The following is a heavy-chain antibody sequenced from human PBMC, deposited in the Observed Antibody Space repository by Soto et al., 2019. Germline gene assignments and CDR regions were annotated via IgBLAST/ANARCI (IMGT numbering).Heavy chain of an antibody. J-gene: IGHJ5*02. CDR3: ARLFCSTTTCDSWFAP. V-gene: IGHV5-10-1*01. D-gene: IGHD2-2*01. CDR2: IDPRDSYV. Sequence: ESLKASLTGFGNTFPTFWMSRVRQMPGKGLEWMGRIDPRDSYVNYSPSFQGHVTISLDKSISTAYLQWGSMKASDTAMYYCARLFCSTTTCDSWFAPGAREPWSPYPQ. CDR1: GNTFPTFW.